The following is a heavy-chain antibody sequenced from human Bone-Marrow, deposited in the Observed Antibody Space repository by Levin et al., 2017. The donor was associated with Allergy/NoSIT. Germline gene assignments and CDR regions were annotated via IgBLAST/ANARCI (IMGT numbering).Heavy chain of an antibody. CDR2: IYYSGST. Sequence: SETLSLTCTVSGGSISSGSYYWSWIRQHPGKGLEWIGYIYYSGSTSYNPSLKSRVTISVDTSKNQFSLKLRSVTAADTAVYYCARGAFDFGDYVGRNYLDSWGQGTLVTVSS. D-gene: IGHD4-17*01. V-gene: IGHV4-31*03. CDR1: GGSISSGSYY. CDR3: ARGAFDFGDYVGRNYLDS. J-gene: IGHJ4*02.